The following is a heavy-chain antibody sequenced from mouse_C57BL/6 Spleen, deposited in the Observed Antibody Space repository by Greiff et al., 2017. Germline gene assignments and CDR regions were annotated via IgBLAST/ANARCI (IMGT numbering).Heavy chain of an antibody. CDR1: GFTFSSYG. D-gene: IGHD1-1*01. J-gene: IGHJ4*01. CDR2: ISSGGSYT. V-gene: IGHV5-6*01. CDR3: ATRAPEFITAVGARDY. Sequence: VQLQQSGGDLVKPGGSLKLSCAASGFTFSSYGMSWVRQTPDKRLEWVATISSGGSYTYYPDSVKGRFTISRDNAKNTLYLQMSSLKSEDTAMYYCATRAPEFITAVGARDYWGQGTSVTVSS.